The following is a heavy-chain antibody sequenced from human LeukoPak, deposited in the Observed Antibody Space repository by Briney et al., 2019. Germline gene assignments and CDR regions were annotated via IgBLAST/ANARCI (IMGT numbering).Heavy chain of an antibody. V-gene: IGHV3-15*01. J-gene: IGHJ4*02. CDR2: IKSKTDGGTT. D-gene: IGHD3-22*01. CDR1: GFTFSNAW. Sequence: AGGSLRLSCAPSGFTFSNAWTSWVRQAPGKGLEWVGCIKSKTDGGTTDYAAAVKGRFTISRDDSKNTLYLQMNSLKTEDTAVYYCTTEYYYDSSGYIDYWGQGTLVTVSS. CDR3: TTEYYYDSSGYIDY.